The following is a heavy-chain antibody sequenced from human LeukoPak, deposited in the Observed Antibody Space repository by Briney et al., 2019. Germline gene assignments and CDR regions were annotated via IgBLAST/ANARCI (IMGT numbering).Heavy chain of an antibody. CDR1: GHTFASYT. V-gene: IGHV1-3*01. Sequence: ASVKGSCKASGHTFASYTIHWVRQAPGQTLEWMGWINAGNGNTKYSQKFQGRVTITRDTSASKAYMELNSLRSEDTAVYYCARGDSSSWYAGDWFDPWGQGTLVTVSS. CDR2: INAGNGNT. CDR3: ARGDSSSWYAGDWFDP. J-gene: IGHJ5*02. D-gene: IGHD6-13*01.